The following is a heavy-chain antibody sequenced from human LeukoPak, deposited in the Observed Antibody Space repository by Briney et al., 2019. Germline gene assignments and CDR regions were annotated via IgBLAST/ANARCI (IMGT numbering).Heavy chain of an antibody. D-gene: IGHD3-10*01. Sequence: PGRSLRLSCAASGFTFSSYAMHWVRQAPGKRLEWVAVISYDGSNKYYADSVKGRFTISRDNSKNTLYLQMNSLRAEDTAVYYCASDRVLLWFGELNYWGQGTLVTVSS. CDR2: ISYDGSNK. V-gene: IGHV3-30-3*01. J-gene: IGHJ4*02. CDR1: GFTFSSYA. CDR3: ASDRVLLWFGELNY.